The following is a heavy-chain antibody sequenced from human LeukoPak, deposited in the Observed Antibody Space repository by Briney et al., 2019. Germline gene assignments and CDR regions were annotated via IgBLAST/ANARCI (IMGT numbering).Heavy chain of an antibody. CDR1: GYTFTSYA. CDR3: ARGFYYYDSSGYYFLGFGY. D-gene: IGHD3-22*01. V-gene: IGHV7-4-1*02. J-gene: IGHJ4*02. Sequence: EASVKVSCKASGYTFTSYAMNWVRQAPGQGPEWMGWINTNTGNPTYAQGFTGRFVFSLDTSVSTAYLQISSLKAEDTAVYYCARGFYYYDSSGYYFLGFGYWGQGTLVTVSS. CDR2: INTNTGNP.